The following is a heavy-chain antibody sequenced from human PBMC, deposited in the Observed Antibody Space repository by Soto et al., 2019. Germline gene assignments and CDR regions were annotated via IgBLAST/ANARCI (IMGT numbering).Heavy chain of an antibody. D-gene: IGHD3-9*01. J-gene: IGHJ4*02. V-gene: IGHV1-46*03. CDR2: INPSGGST. CDR1: GYTFTSYY. Sequence: ASLKVSCNASGYTFTSYYMHWVLQAPGQGLEWMGIINPSGGSTSYAQKFQGRVTMTRDTSTSTVYMELSSLRSEDTAVYYCARDSEETRYFDWLLNKRYYYAYWGQGSLVTVSS. CDR3: ARDSEETRYFDWLLNKRYYYAY.